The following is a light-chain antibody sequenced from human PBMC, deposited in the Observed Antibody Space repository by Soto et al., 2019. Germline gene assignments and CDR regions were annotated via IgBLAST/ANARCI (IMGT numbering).Light chain of an antibody. J-gene: IGLJ1*01. CDR2: EVS. CDR3: SSYTSSDTYV. Sequence: QSALTQPASVSGSPGQSITISCTGTRSDVGGYNYVSWYQQHPGKAPKLMIYEVSNRPSGVSNRFYGSKSVNTASLAISGLQAEDEADYYCSSYTSSDTYVFGSGTKVTVL. CDR1: RSDVGGYNY. V-gene: IGLV2-14*01.